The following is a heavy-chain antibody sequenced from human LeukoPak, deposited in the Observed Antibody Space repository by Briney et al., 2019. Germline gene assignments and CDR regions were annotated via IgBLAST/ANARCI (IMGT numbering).Heavy chain of an antibody. Sequence: SETLSLTCAVYGGSFSGYYWSWIRQPPGKGLEWIGEINHSGSTNHNPSLKSRVTISVDTSKNQFSLKLSSVTAADTAVYYCARGNTSIKYFQHWGQGTLVTVSS. D-gene: IGHD5-18*01. J-gene: IGHJ1*01. V-gene: IGHV4-34*01. CDR3: ARGNTSIKYFQH. CDR1: GGSFSGYY. CDR2: INHSGST.